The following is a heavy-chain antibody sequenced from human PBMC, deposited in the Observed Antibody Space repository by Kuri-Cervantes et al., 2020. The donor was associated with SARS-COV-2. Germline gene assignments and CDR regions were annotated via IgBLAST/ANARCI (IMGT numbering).Heavy chain of an antibody. V-gene: IGHV1-18*01. CDR3: ARDPRGWYYYVSSGQLDY. Sequence: ASVKVSCKASGHTFTSYGISWVRQAPGQGLDGMEWISAYNANTNYAQKLQSRVTMTTDPSTSTAYMELRSLRSDDTAVYYCARDPRGWYYYVSSGQLDYWGQGTLVTVSS. CDR1: GHTFTSYG. D-gene: IGHD3-22*01. J-gene: IGHJ4*02. CDR2: ISAYNANT.